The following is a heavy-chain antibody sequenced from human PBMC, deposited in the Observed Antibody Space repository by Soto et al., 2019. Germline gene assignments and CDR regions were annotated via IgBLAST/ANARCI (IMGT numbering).Heavy chain of an antibody. CDR3: ARKSDSSGWPSFDY. J-gene: IGHJ4*02. CDR1: GGSISSSSYY. CDR2: IYYRGST. Sequence: SETLSLTCTVSGGSISSSSYYWSWIRQPPGKGLEWIGYIYYRGSTNYNPSLKSRVTISIDMSENQFSLKLSAVTAADTAVYYCARKSDSSGWPSFDYWGQGTLVTVSS. V-gene: IGHV4-61*05. D-gene: IGHD6-19*01.